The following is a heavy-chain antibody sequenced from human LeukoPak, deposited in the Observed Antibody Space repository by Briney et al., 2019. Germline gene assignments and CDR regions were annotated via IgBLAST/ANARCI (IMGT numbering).Heavy chain of an antibody. Sequence: LEWIGYIYYSGSTNYNPSLKSRVTISVDTSKNQFSLKLSSVTAADTAVYYCAREEVGRFDPWGQGTLVTVSS. CDR3: AREEVGRFDP. J-gene: IGHJ5*02. V-gene: IGHV4-59*01. CDR2: IYYSGST.